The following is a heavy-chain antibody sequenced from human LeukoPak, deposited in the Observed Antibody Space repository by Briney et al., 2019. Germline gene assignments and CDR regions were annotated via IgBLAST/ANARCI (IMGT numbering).Heavy chain of an antibody. CDR3: AREYGGYSYFFDY. J-gene: IGHJ4*02. D-gene: IGHD3-22*01. Sequence: GASVKVSCKAAGYTFISYRLIWVRQAPGQGLEWMGWISPYNDNTNYALRLQGRVTMTTDTSTNTAYMELRSLRSDDTAVYYCAREYGGYSYFFDYGARGPRVPVSS. CDR1: GYTFISYR. CDR2: ISPYNDNT. V-gene: IGHV1-18*01.